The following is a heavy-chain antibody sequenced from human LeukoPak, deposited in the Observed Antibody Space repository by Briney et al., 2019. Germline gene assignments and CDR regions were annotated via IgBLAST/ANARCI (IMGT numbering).Heavy chain of an antibody. Sequence: PGGSLRLSCAASGFTFSDYYWSWIRQPPGKGLEWIGEINHSGSTNYNPSLKSRVTISVDTSKNQFSLKLSSVTAADTAVYYCARGSSSSPFDYWGQGTLVTVSS. J-gene: IGHJ4*02. V-gene: IGHV4-34*01. D-gene: IGHD6-6*01. CDR3: ARGSSSSPFDY. CDR2: INHSGST. CDR1: GFTFSDYY.